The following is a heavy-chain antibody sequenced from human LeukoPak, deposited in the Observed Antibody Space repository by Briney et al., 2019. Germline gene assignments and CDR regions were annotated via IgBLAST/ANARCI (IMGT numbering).Heavy chain of an antibody. Sequence: ASVKVSCKASGGTFSSYAISWVRQAPGQGLEWMGWINPNSGGTNYAQKFQGRVTMTRDTSISTAYMELSRLRSDDTAVYYCARELGMVRGGKDYWGQGTLVTVSS. V-gene: IGHV1-2*02. CDR2: INPNSGGT. CDR3: ARELGMVRGGKDY. J-gene: IGHJ4*02. D-gene: IGHD3-10*01. CDR1: GGTFSSYA.